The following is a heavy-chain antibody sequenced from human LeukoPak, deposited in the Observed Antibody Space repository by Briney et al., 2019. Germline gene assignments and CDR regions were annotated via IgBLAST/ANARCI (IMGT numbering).Heavy chain of an antibody. D-gene: IGHD5/OR15-5a*01. J-gene: IGHJ4*02. CDR3: ARDLGRGVYEDY. V-gene: IGHV3-7*01. CDR1: GFTFSDYW. Sequence: GGSLRLSCAASGFTFSDYWMSWVRQAPGKGLEWVANIKEDGSEKYYVDSVKGRFTISRDNAKNSLYLQVNGLRAEDTAVYYCARDLGRGVYEDYWGQGTLVTVSS. CDR2: IKEDGSEK.